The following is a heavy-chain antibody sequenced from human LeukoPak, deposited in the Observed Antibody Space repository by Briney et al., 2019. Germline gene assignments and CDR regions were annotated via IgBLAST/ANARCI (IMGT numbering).Heavy chain of an antibody. CDR1: GYTFTSYG. J-gene: IGHJ5*02. Sequence: ASVKVSCKASGYTFTSYGISWVRQAPGQGLEWMGWISAYNGNTNYAQKLQGRVTMTTDTSTSTAYMELRSLRSDDTAVYYCARVVRSGWYSYTGNWFDPWGQGTLVTVSS. V-gene: IGHV1-18*01. CDR3: ARVVRSGWYSYTGNWFDP. CDR2: ISAYNGNT. D-gene: IGHD6-19*01.